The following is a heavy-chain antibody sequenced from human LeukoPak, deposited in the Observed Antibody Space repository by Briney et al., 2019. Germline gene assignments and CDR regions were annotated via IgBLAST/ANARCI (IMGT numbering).Heavy chain of an antibody. CDR1: GFTFSSYA. V-gene: IGHV3-30*04. CDR3: ARDGEQWLVTYYLVY. D-gene: IGHD6-19*01. CDR2: ISYDGSNK. J-gene: IGHJ4*02. Sequence: PGRSLRLSCAASGFTFSSYAMHWVRQAPGKGLEWVAVISYDGSNKYYADSVKGRFTISRDNSKNTLYLQMNSLRAEDTAVYYCARDGEQWLVTYYLVYWGQGTLVTVSS.